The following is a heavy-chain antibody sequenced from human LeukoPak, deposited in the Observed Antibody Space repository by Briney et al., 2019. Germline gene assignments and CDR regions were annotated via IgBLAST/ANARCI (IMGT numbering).Heavy chain of an antibody. Sequence: GGPLRLSCAASGITFNSYAVHWVRQAPGTGLEWVAVISYDGGNKYYADSVKGRFTISRDNSKNTLYLQMNSLRAEDTAVYYCARNRLEWLLENYYYYGMDVWGQGTTVTVSS. CDR1: GITFNSYA. CDR3: ARNRLEWLLENYYYYGMDV. V-gene: IGHV3-30*04. D-gene: IGHD3-3*01. CDR2: ISYDGGNK. J-gene: IGHJ6*02.